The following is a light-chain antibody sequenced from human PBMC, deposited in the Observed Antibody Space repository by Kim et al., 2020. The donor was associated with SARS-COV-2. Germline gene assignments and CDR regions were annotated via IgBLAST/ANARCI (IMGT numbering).Light chain of an antibody. CDR2: QDS. CDR1: KLGDKY. CDR3: QAWDSSTLIV. V-gene: IGLV3-1*01. Sequence: SYELTQPPSVSVSPGQTASITCSGDKLGDKYACWYQQKPGQSPVLVIYQDSKRPSGIPERFSGSNSGNTATLTISGTQALDEADYYCQAWDSSTLIVFGT. J-gene: IGLJ1*01.